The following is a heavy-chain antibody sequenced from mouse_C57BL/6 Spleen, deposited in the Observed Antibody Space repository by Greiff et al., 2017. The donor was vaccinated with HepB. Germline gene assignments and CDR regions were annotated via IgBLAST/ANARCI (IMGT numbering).Heavy chain of an antibody. D-gene: IGHD2-4*01. CDR1: GYAFSSSW. V-gene: IGHV1-82*01. J-gene: IGHJ3*01. Sequence: VQLQESGPELVKPGASVKISCKASGYAFSSSWMNWVKQRPGKGLEWIGRIYPGDGDTNYNGKFKGKATLTADKSSSTAYMQLSSLTSEDSAVYFCAREGLYYDYDGFAYWGQGTLVTVSA. CDR3: AREGLYYDYDGFAY. CDR2: IYPGDGDT.